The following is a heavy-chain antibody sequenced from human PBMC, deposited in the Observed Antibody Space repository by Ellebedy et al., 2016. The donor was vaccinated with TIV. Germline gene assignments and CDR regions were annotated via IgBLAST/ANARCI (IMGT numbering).Heavy chain of an antibody. CDR2: IIPIFHTA. CDR3: VRDSGQWLRLENFDY. Sequence: ASVKVSCKASGGTFNNYAINWVRQAPGQGLEWVGGIIPIFHTAKYAPKFQGRVTIIADESTNTAYMELSRLRFDDTAVYYCVRDSGQWLRLENFDYWGQGTLVTVSS. CDR1: GGTFNNYA. D-gene: IGHD5-12*01. V-gene: IGHV1-69*13. J-gene: IGHJ4*02.